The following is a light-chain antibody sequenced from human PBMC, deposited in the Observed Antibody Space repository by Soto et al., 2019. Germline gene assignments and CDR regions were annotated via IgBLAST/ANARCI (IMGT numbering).Light chain of an antibody. CDR2: DVN. J-gene: IGLJ2*01. Sequence: SALTQPASVSGSPGQSITISCTGTSSDVGGYNYVSWYQQHPGKAPKLMIYDVNTRPSGVSNRFFGSKSGNTASLTISGLQAEDEADYYCSSYTSSISFGGGTKLTVL. V-gene: IGLV2-14*01. CDR3: SSYTSSIS. CDR1: SSDVGGYNY.